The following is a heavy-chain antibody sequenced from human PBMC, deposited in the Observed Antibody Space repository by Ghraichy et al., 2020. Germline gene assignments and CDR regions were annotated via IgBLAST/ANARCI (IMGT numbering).Heavy chain of an antibody. CDR1: GMTFSNYW. V-gene: IGHV3-74*01. Sequence: ETLSLTCEASGMTFSNYWMHWVRQVPGKGLVWVARINTDGTTTNHADSVKGRFTISRDNARNTLYLQMNSLRDEDTAVYYCARDVGGAYSFWGQGTLVTVSS. D-gene: IGHD1-26*01. J-gene: IGHJ4*02. CDR2: INTDGTTT. CDR3: ARDVGGAYSF.